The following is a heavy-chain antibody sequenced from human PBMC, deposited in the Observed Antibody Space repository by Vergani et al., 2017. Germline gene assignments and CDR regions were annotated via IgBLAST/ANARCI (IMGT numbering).Heavy chain of an antibody. Sequence: QVQLQESGPGLVKPSETLSLTCTVSGGSVSSGSYYWSWIRQPPGKGLEWIGYIYYSGSTNYNPSPKSRVTISVDTSKNQFSLKLSSVTAADTAVYYCARADSSGWYRGFDYWGQGTLVTVSS. V-gene: IGHV4-61*01. CDR3: ARADSSGWYRGFDY. CDR1: GGSVSSGSYY. CDR2: IYYSGST. D-gene: IGHD6-19*01. J-gene: IGHJ4*02.